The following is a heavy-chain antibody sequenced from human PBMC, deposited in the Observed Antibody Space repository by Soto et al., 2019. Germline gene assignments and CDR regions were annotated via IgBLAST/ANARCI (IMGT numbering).Heavy chain of an antibody. J-gene: IGHJ4*02. V-gene: IGHV1-2*04. CDR3: ARDARGDEAPMDY. CDR1: GYTFTGYY. D-gene: IGHD3-10*01. Sequence: QVQLVKSGAEVKKPGASVKVSCKASGYTFTGYYMHWVRQAPGQGLEWMGWINPNSGGTNYAQKFQGWVTMTRDTPISTAYMELSRLRSDDTAVYYCARDARGDEAPMDYWGQGTLVTVSS. CDR2: INPNSGGT.